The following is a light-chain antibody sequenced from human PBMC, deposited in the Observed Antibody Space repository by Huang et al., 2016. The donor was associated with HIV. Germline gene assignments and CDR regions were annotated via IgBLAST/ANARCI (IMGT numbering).Light chain of an antibody. Sequence: AIRMTQSPSSLSASTGDRVTITCRVSQDISNYLAWYQQKPGSAPKLLIYAASTLQSGVPSRFSGNVSGTDFTLSISCLQSEDLATYYCQQYSFFPHTFGQGTRL. CDR2: AAS. CDR3: QQYSFFPHT. J-gene: IGKJ5*01. V-gene: IGKV1-8*01. CDR1: QDISNY.